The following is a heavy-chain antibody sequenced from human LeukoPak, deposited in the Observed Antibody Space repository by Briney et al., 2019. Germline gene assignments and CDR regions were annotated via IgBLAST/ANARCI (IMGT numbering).Heavy chain of an antibody. CDR1: GYSFTSYG. V-gene: IGHV1-18*01. CDR2: ISAYNGNT. D-gene: IGHD1-20*01. Sequence: GESLKISCKGSGYSFTSYGISWVRQAPGQGLEWMGWISAYNGNTNYAQKLQGRVTMTTDTSTSTAYMELRSLRSDDTAVYYCARGKGYNWNDDAFDIWGQGTMVTVSS. CDR3: ARGKGYNWNDDAFDI. J-gene: IGHJ3*02.